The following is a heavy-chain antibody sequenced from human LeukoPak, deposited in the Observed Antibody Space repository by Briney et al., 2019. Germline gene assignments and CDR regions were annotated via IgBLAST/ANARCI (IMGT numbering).Heavy chain of an antibody. Sequence: GASVRLSCTASGYTFTGYYMHWAGQPPGRGLEWMGWINPNSGGTNYAQKFQGRVTMTRDTSISTAYMELSRLRSDDTAVYYCARDRRQLGNWGQGTLVTVSS. CDR3: ARDRRQLGN. CDR2: INPNSGGT. D-gene: IGHD6-13*01. CDR1: GYTFTGYY. V-gene: IGHV1-2*02. J-gene: IGHJ4*02.